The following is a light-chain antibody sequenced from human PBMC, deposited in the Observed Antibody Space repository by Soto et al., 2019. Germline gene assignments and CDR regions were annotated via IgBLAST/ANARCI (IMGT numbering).Light chain of an antibody. CDR3: QQYNKWPPGT. CDR2: AAS. J-gene: IGKJ1*01. V-gene: IGKV1-27*01. CDR1: QGISNY. Sequence: DIQMTQSPSSLSASVGDRVTITCRASQGISNYLAWYQQKPGKVPKLLIYAASTLQSGVPSRFSGSGSGTDFTLTISSLQSEDFAVYYCQQYNKWPPGTFGQGTKVDIK.